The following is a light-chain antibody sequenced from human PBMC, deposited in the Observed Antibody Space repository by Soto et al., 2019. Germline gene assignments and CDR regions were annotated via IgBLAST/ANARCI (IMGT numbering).Light chain of an antibody. Sequence: EIVLTQSPGTLSLPPGERATLSCRASQSVSSSYLAWYQQKPGQAPRLLIYGASSRATGIPDRFSGSGSGTDFTLPISRLEPEDFAVYYCQQYGSSPPYTFGQGTKLEIK. V-gene: IGKV3-20*01. CDR2: GAS. J-gene: IGKJ2*01. CDR3: QQYGSSPPYT. CDR1: QSVSSSY.